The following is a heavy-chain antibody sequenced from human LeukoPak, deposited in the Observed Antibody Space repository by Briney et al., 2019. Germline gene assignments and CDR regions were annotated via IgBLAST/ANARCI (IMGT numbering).Heavy chain of an antibody. D-gene: IGHD2-21*02. CDR2: IHTAGDT. V-gene: IGHV3-13*01. CDR3: ARGSCGYGDCYRALNI. Sequence: GGSLRLSCAASGFTFNNYDMHWVRQTTGEGLERVSSIHTAGDTHYSGSAEGRFIISRENVKNSLYLQMNSLRAEDTAVYYCARGSCGYGDCYRALNIWGQGTIVTVSS. CDR1: GFTFNNYD. J-gene: IGHJ3*02.